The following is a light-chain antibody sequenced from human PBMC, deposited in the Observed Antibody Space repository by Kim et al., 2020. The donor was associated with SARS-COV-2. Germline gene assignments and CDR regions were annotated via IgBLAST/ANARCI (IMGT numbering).Light chain of an antibody. CDR2: RDV. V-gene: IGLV1-47*01. CDR3: AAWDDSLNGQV. CDR1: SSNIGSNY. J-gene: IGLJ3*02. Sequence: GQSVTISCTGTSSNIGSNYDVWYYQHPGTAPQHLIYRDVQQPSGVPHRFSGGNSGSTAAPVISWLRSQEDAAYYCAAWDDSLNGQVFGGGTQLTVL.